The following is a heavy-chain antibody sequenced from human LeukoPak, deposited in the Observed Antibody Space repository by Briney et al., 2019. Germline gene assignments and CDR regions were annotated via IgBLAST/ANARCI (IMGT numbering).Heavy chain of an antibody. CDR1: GFTFSNYA. V-gene: IGHV3-23*01. CDR2: ISSSADNT. Sequence: GGSLRLSCAASGFTFSNYAMSWVRQAPGKGLEWVSSISSSADNTYHADSVKGRFTISRDNSKNTLYLQMNSLRPEDTAVYYCAKDPGFWSGYSDYWGQGTLVTVSS. CDR3: AKDPGFWSGYSDY. D-gene: IGHD3-3*01. J-gene: IGHJ4*02.